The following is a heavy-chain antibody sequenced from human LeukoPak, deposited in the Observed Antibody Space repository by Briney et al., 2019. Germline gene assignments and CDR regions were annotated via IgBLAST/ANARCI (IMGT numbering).Heavy chain of an antibody. V-gene: IGHV4-34*01. CDR3: ARYIVSYPHDAFDV. CDR1: GGSISSYY. J-gene: IGHJ3*01. D-gene: IGHD1-26*01. Sequence: SETLSLTCTVSGGSISSYYWSWIRQPPGKGLEWIGEINHSGSTNYNPSLKSRVTISVGTSKNQFSLKLSSVTAADTAFYYCARYIVSYPHDAFDVWGQGTMVTVSS. CDR2: INHSGST.